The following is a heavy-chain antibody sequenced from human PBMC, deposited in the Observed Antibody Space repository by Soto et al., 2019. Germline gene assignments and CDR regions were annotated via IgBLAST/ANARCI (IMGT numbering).Heavy chain of an antibody. J-gene: IGHJ5*02. Sequence: SETLSLTCTVSGAALSSGSYFYTWVRQPPGKGLEWLGYIYYSGGTNYNPSLKSRVTISLDKSKSQFSLRLISVTAADTAVYYCTREQSDDNYFDPWGQGTLVTVSS. CDR3: TREQSDDNYFDP. CDR1: GAALSSGSYF. D-gene: IGHD6-19*01. V-gene: IGHV4-61*01. CDR2: IYYSGGT.